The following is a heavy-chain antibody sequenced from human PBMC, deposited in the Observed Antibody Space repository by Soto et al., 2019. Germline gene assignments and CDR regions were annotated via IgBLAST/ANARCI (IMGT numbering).Heavy chain of an antibody. CDR3: ASSGWSY. CDR1: GFTFSSYS. Sequence: EVQLVESGGGLVKPGGSLRLSCAASGFTFSSYSMNWVRQAPGKGLEWVSSISSSSSYIYYADSVKGRFTISRDNAKXXXXXXXXXXXXXXXXXXYCASSGWSYWGQGTLVTVSS. J-gene: IGHJ4*02. CDR2: ISSSSSYI. V-gene: IGHV3-21*01. D-gene: IGHD1-26*01.